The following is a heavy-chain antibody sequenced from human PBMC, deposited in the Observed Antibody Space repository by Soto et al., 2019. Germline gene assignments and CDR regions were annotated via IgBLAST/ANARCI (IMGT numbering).Heavy chain of an antibody. D-gene: IGHD5-12*01. J-gene: IGHJ3*02. Sequence: QEQLVESGGGVVQAGRSLRLSCAASGFTFNFFGMHWVRQAPGKGLEWVAVISYDGREKYYADSVKGRFTMSRDNSKNMVYLEMSSLRPEDTSVYYCAKERRYSFDAFDIWGHGTMVTVCS. V-gene: IGHV3-30*18. CDR1: GFTFNFFG. CDR2: ISYDGREK. CDR3: AKERRYSFDAFDI.